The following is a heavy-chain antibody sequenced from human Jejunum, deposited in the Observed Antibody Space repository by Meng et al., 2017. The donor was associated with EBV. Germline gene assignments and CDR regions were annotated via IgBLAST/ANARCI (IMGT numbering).Heavy chain of an antibody. V-gene: IGHV4-4*02. Sequence: QAQVQESGPGLVKPSGTLSLTCAVSGDSTSSSHWWSWVRQPPGKGLEWIGEMHPGGSTNYNPSLKSRVTISVDNSKNQFSLKLTSVTAADTAVYYCAKSNDYSLNSWGQGTLVTVSS. D-gene: IGHD4-11*01. CDR1: GDSTSSSHW. CDR3: AKSNDYSLNS. CDR2: MHPGGST. J-gene: IGHJ4*02.